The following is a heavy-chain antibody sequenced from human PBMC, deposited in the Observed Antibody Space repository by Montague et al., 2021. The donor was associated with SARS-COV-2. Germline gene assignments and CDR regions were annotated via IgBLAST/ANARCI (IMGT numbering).Heavy chain of an antibody. CDR1: GGSISSSSYY. CDR3: ARDLWVWLSVEGSFDY. D-gene: IGHD5-12*01. J-gene: IGHJ4*02. V-gene: IGHV4-39*07. CDR2: IDYSGST. Sequence: SETLSLTSTASGGSISSSSYYWGWIRQPPGKGLEWIGSIDYSGSTYYXRSLKSRVTISVDTSKNQFSLKLSSVTAADTAVYYCARDLWVWLSVEGSFDYWGQGTLVTVSS.